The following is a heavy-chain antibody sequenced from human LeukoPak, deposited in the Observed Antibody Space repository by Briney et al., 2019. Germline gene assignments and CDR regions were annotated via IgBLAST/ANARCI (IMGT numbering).Heavy chain of an antibody. Sequence: GGSLRLSCAASGSTFSSYAMHWVRQAPGKGLEWVAVISYDGSNKYYADSVKGRFTISRDNSKNTLYLQMNSLRAEDTAVYYCAREPIAARRNFDYWGQGTLVTVSS. V-gene: IGHV3-30-3*01. CDR1: GSTFSSYA. CDR2: ISYDGSNK. CDR3: AREPIAARRNFDY. J-gene: IGHJ4*02. D-gene: IGHD6-6*01.